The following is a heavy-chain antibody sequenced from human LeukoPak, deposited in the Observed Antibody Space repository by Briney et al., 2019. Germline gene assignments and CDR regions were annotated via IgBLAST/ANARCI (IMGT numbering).Heavy chain of an antibody. CDR1: GFTFSSYG. V-gene: IGHV3-30*03. J-gene: IGHJ4*02. CDR3: ARERNYYDSSGYYRYFDY. Sequence: GGSLRLSCAASGFTFSSYGMHWVRQAPGKGLGWGAVISYNGSNKYYADSVKGRFTISRDNSKNTLYLQMNSLRAEDTAVYYCARERNYYDSSGYYRYFDYWGQGTLVTVSS. D-gene: IGHD3-22*01. CDR2: ISYNGSNK.